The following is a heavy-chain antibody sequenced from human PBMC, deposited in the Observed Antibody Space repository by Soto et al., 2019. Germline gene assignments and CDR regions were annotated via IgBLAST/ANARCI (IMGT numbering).Heavy chain of an antibody. Sequence: PGGSLRLSCVPSGFIFSNYAMSWVRQARGKGLEWVSAISGSGADTYYTESVKGRFTISRDNFKNTLYLQMNSLRAEDTAVYYCAKDTGRGGGSVFDYWGQGTLVTVSS. D-gene: IGHD2-15*01. V-gene: IGHV3-23*01. CDR3: AKDTGRGGGSVFDY. CDR2: ISGSGADT. J-gene: IGHJ4*02. CDR1: GFIFSNYA.